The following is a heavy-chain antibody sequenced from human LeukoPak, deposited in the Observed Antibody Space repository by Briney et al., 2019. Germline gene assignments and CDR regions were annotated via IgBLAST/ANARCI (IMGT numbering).Heavy chain of an antibody. V-gene: IGHV4-4*07. CDR2: IYTSGST. CDR1: GGSISSYY. Sequence: SETLSLTCTVSGGSISSYYWSWIRQPAGKGLEWIGRIYTSGSTNYNPSLKSRVTMLVDTSKNQFSLKLSSVTAADTAVYYCARTNIVVVPAAMSNYYYYYMDVWGKGTTVTVSS. D-gene: IGHD2-2*01. CDR3: ARTNIVVVPAAMSNYYYYYMDV. J-gene: IGHJ6*03.